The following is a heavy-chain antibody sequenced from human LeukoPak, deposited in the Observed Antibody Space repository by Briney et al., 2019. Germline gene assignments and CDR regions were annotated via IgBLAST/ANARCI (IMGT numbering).Heavy chain of an antibody. CDR3: AKTYRDYFDY. V-gene: IGHV3-23*01. CDR2: ISASGAST. D-gene: IGHD5-18*01. J-gene: IGHJ4*02. CDR1: AFTFNSYA. Sequence: PGGSLRLSCAASAFTFNSYAMNWVRQAPGKGLEWISAISASGASTFYADSVKGRFTISRDNAKNTVSLQLNSLRAEDTAIYYCAKTYRDYFDYWGRGTLVTVSS.